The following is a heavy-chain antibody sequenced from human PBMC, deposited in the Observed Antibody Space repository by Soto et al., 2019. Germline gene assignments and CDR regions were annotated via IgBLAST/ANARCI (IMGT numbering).Heavy chain of an antibody. J-gene: IGHJ4*02. CDR3: ARGSYYYGSGSYSFDY. V-gene: IGHV4-30-2*01. Sequence: QLQLQESGSGLVKPSQTLSLTCAVSGGSISSGGYSWSWIRQPPGKGLEWIGYIYHSGSTYYNPSLKSRVTISVDRSKNQFSLKLSSVTAADTAVYYCARGSYYYGSGSYSFDYWGQGTLVTVSS. CDR1: GGSISSGGYS. CDR2: IYHSGST. D-gene: IGHD3-10*01.